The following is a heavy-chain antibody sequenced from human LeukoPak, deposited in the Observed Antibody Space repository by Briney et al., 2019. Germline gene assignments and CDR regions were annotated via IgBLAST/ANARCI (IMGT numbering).Heavy chain of an antibody. CDR1: GYTLTELS. Sequence: ASVKVSCKVSGYTLTELSMHWVRQAPGKGLEWMGGFDPEDGETIYAQKFQGRVTMTEDTSTDTAYMELSSLRSEDTAVYYCATDQKRGVVNYYYGMDVWGQGTTVTVSS. D-gene: IGHD3-3*01. V-gene: IGHV1-24*01. CDR2: FDPEDGET. J-gene: IGHJ6*02. CDR3: ATDQKRGVVNYYYGMDV.